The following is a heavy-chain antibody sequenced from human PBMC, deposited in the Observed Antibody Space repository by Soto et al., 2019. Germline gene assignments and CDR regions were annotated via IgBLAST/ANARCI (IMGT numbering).Heavy chain of an antibody. CDR1: GFTLSSYS. D-gene: IGHD6-13*01. CDR3: ARGDSSSWGAPFDY. V-gene: IGHV3-21*01. J-gene: IGHJ4*02. CDR2: ISSSSSYI. Sequence: EVQLVESGGGLVKPGGSLRISCAASGFTLSSYSMNWVRQAPGKGLEWVSSISSSSSYIYYADSVKGRFTISRDNAKNSLYLQMNSLRAEDTAVYYCARGDSSSWGAPFDYWGQGTLVTVSS.